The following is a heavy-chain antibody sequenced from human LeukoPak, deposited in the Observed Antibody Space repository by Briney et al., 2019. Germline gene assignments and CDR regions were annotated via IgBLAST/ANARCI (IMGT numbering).Heavy chain of an antibody. J-gene: IGHJ4*02. V-gene: IGHV4-34*01. CDR1: GGSFSGYY. D-gene: IGHD4-17*01. CDR2: INHSGST. Sequence: SETLSLTCAVHGGSFSGYYWSWIRQPPGKGLEWIGEINHSGSTNYNPSLKSRVTISADTSKNQFSLKLSSVTAADTAVYYCASTTYGDEDFDYWGQGTLVTVSS. CDR3: ASTTYGDEDFDY.